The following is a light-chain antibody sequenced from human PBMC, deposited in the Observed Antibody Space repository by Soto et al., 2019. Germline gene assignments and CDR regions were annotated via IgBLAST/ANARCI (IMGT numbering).Light chain of an antibody. CDR1: SSDVGSYNL. CDR3: CSYAGSSTPVV. J-gene: IGLJ2*01. Sequence: QSALTQPASVSGSPGQSITISCTGTSSDVGSYNLVSWYQQHPGKAPKLMIYEVSKRPSGVSNRFSGSKSRNTASLTISGLQAEDEADYYCCSYAGSSTPVVFGGGTKVTVL. V-gene: IGLV2-23*02. CDR2: EVS.